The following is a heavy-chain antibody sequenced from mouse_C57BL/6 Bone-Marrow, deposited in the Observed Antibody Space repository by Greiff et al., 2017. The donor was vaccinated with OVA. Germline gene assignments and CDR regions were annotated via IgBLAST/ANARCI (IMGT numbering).Heavy chain of an antibody. J-gene: IGHJ1*03. CDR1: GFTFSDAW. Sequence: EVKLMESGGGLVQPGGSMKLSCAASGFTFSDAWMDWVRQSPEKGLEWVAEIRNKANNHATYYAESVKGRFTISRDDSKSSVYLQMNSLRAEDTGIYYCTRVTTDPYWYFDVWGTGTTVTVSS. D-gene: IGHD1-1*01. CDR2: IRNKANNHAT. V-gene: IGHV6-6*01. CDR3: TRVTTDPYWYFDV.